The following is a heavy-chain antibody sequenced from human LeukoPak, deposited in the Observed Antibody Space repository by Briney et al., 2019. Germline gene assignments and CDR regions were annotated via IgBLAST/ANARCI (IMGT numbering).Heavy chain of an antibody. CDR3: ARADYDFWSGYSAFDY. J-gene: IGHJ4*02. V-gene: IGHV4-59*01. D-gene: IGHD3-3*01. CDR1: GGSLTSSY. CDR2: IYYSGTT. Sequence: SETLSLTCTDPGGSLTSSYWSWIRPRPEEGLEWVGYIYYSGTTNYNPSLKSRVTISVDTSKNQFSLKLSSVTAADTAVYYCARADYDFWSGYSAFDYWGQGTLVSVSS.